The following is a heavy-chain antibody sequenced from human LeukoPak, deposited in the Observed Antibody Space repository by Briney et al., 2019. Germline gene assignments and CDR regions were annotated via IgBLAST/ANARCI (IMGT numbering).Heavy chain of an antibody. J-gene: IGHJ4*02. CDR2: IYYSGST. CDR1: GGSISSYY. CDR3: ARAQFSSSWDY. D-gene: IGHD6-13*01. V-gene: IGHV4-59*01. Sequence: SETLSLTCTVSGGSISSYYWSWIRQPPGKGLEWIGYIYYSGSTNYNPSLKSRVTISVDTSKNQFSLKLSSVTAADTAVYYCARAQFSSSWDYWGQGTLVTVSS.